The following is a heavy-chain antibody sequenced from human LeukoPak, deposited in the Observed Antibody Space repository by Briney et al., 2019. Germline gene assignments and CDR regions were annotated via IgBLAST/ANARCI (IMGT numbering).Heavy chain of an antibody. V-gene: IGHV3-74*01. J-gene: IGHJ4*02. D-gene: IGHD3-22*01. CDR1: GFTFSNFW. CDR3: ARGVGYYDSSGTIDY. Sequence: GGSPRLSCAASGFTFSNFWMHWVRQAPGKGLVWAALIYGDGSFTRYADSVKGRFTISRDNAKNTVYLQMNSLRAEDTAVYYCARGVGYYDSSGTIDYWGQGTLVTVSS. CDR2: IYGDGSFT.